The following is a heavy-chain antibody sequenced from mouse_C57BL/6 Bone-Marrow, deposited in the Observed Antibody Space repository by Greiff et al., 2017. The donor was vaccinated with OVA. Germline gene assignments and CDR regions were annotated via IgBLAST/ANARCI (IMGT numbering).Heavy chain of an antibody. J-gene: IGHJ3*01. D-gene: IGHD3-2*02. CDR2: ISNGGGST. Sequence: EVQLVESGGGLVQPGGSLKLSCAASGFTFSDYYMYWVRQTPEKRLEWVAYISNGGGSTYYPDTVKGRFTISRDNDKNTLYLQMSRLKTEDTAMYYCARLLQLRAFAYWGQGTLVTVSA. CDR3: ARLLQLRAFAY. CDR1: GFTFSDYY. V-gene: IGHV5-12*01.